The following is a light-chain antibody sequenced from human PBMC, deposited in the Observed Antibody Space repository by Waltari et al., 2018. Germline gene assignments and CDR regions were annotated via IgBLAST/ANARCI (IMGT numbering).Light chain of an antibody. CDR3: QQYYSTPYT. Sequence: DIVMTQSPDSLAVSLGERATINCTSSQGVLYSTNKKNYIAWNQQKPRQPPKLLIYWSSTREAGVPERFSGSGSGTDFTLTISGLQAQDVAVYYCQQYYSTPYTFGQGTKLELK. V-gene: IGKV4-1*01. J-gene: IGKJ2*01. CDR1: QGVLYSTNKKNY. CDR2: WSS.